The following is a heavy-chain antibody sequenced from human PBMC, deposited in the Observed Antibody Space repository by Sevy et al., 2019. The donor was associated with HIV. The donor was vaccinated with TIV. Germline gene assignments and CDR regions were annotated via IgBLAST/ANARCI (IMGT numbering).Heavy chain of an antibody. D-gene: IGHD3-3*01. Sequence: SETLSLTCTVSGGSISSYYWSWIRQPPGKGLEWIGYIYYSGSTNYNPSLKSRVTISVDTSKNQFSLKLSSVTAADTAVYYSARAGGFWSGYYDFDYWGQGTLVTVSS. J-gene: IGHJ4*02. CDR2: IYYSGST. V-gene: IGHV4-59*01. CDR3: ARAGGFWSGYYDFDY. CDR1: GGSISSYY.